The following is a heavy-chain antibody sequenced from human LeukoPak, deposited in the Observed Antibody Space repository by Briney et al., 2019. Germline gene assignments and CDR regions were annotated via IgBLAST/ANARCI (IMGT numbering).Heavy chain of an antibody. CDR2: INHGGST. Sequence: SETLSLTCAVYGGSFSGYYWSWIRQPPGKGLEWIGEINHGGSTNYNPSLKSRVTISVDTSKKQFPLKLSSVTAADTAVYYCARETPYGSGSYPFDYWGQGILVTVSS. CDR1: GGSFSGYY. V-gene: IGHV4-34*01. J-gene: IGHJ4*02. D-gene: IGHD3-10*01. CDR3: ARETPYGSGSYPFDY.